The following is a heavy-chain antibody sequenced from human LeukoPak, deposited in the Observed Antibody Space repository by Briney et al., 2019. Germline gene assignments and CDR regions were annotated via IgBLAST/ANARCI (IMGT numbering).Heavy chain of an antibody. D-gene: IGHD3-10*01. J-gene: IGHJ4*02. CDR1: GFIVSSNY. CDR2: LYSGGGT. Sequence: EGSLRLSCAASGFIVSSNYMSWVRQAPGKGLEWVSVLYSGGGTYYADSVKGRFTISRDNSKNTLYLQMNSLRAEDTAIYYCATLYGSSRGAFDYWGQGTLVTVSS. CDR3: ATLYGSSRGAFDY. V-gene: IGHV3-53*01.